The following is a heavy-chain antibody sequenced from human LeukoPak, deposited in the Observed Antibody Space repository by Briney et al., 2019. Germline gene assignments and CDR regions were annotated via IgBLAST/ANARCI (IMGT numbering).Heavy chain of an antibody. CDR2: MNPNSGNT. CDR1: GYTFTSYD. Sequence: GASVKVSCKASGYTFTSYDINWVRQATGQGLEWMGWMNPNSGNTGYAQKFQGRVTMTRNTSISTAYMELSSLRSEDTAVYYCARGLRWVNYVWGSYRDDYWGQGTLVTVSS. V-gene: IGHV1-8*01. J-gene: IGHJ4*02. CDR3: ARGLRWVNYVWGSYRDDY. D-gene: IGHD3-16*02.